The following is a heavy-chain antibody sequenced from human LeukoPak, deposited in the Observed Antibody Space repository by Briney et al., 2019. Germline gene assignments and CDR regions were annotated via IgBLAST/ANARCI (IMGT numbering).Heavy chain of an antibody. CDR3: ARARSGYSGYDSFYYYYMDV. CDR1: VGTFSSYA. CDR2: IIPIFGTA. D-gene: IGHD5-12*01. V-gene: IGHV1-69*01. Sequence: ASVKVSCKASVGTFSSYAISWVRQAPGQGLERLGGIIPIFGTANYAQKFQGRVTITADESTSTAYMELSSLRSEDTAVYYCARARSGYSGYDSFYYYYMDVWGKGTTVTVSS. J-gene: IGHJ6*03.